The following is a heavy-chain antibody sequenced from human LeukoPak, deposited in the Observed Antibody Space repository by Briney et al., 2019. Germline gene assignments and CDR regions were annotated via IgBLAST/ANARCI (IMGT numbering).Heavy chain of an antibody. J-gene: IGHJ4*02. D-gene: IGHD1-14*01. V-gene: IGHV3-30*18. CDR2: ISFDANNK. CDR3: AKDRHPARTDGYYFDY. Sequence: QPGGSLRLSCAASAFTFRTYGMHWVRQAPGKGLEWVAVISFDANNKYYADSVKGRFTISRDNSKNTPYLQMNSLRAEDTAVHYCAKDRHPARTDGYYFDYWGQGTLVTVSS. CDR1: AFTFRTYG.